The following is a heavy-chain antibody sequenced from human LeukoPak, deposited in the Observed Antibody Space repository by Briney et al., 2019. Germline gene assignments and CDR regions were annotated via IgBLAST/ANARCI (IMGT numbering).Heavy chain of an antibody. CDR1: GFTFSSYG. J-gene: IGHJ6*02. CDR3: ARVLKGESGALGVDV. V-gene: IGHV3-23*01. Sequence: PGGSLRLSYAASGFTFSSYGMTWVRQAPGKGLEWVSSISGSGANTYYVGSVKGRFTISRDNSKNTVHLQMSSLRAEDTAVYHCARVLKGESGALGVDVWGQGTTVTVSS. CDR2: ISGSGANT. D-gene: IGHD1-26*01.